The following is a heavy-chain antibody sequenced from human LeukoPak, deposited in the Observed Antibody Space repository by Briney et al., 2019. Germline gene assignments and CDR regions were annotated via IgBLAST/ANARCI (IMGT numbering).Heavy chain of an antibody. D-gene: IGHD6-19*01. J-gene: IGHJ3*02. CDR3: AKDRPGYSSGWYHDAFDI. V-gene: IGHV3-23*01. Sequence: GGSLRLSCAASGFTVSSNYMSWVRQAPGKGLEWVSAISGSGGSTYYADSVKGRFTISRDNSKNTLYLQMNSLRAEDTAVYYCAKDRPGYSSGWYHDAFDIWGQGTMVTVSS. CDR2: ISGSGGST. CDR1: GFTVSSNY.